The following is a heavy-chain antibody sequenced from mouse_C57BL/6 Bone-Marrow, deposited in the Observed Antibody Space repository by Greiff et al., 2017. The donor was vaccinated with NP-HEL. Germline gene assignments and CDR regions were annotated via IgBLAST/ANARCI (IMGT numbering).Heavy chain of an antibody. V-gene: IGHV1-80*01. Sequence: QVQLKESGAELVKPGASVKISCKASGYAFSSYWMNWVKQRPGKGLEWIGQIYPGDGDTNYNGKFKGKATLTADKSSSTAYMQLSSLTSEDSAVYFCARSQAHYFDYWGQGTTLTVSS. CDR1: GYAFSSYW. J-gene: IGHJ2*01. CDR3: ARSQAHYFDY. CDR2: IYPGDGDT. D-gene: IGHD3-2*02.